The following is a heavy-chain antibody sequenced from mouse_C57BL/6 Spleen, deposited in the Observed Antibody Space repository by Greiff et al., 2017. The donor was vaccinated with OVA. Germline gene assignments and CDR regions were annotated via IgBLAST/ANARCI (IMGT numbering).Heavy chain of an antibody. CDR2: IDPENGDT. CDR3: TRDGYYAMDY. Sequence: VQLQQSGAELVRPGASVKLSCTASGFNIQDDYMHWVKQRPEQGLEWIGWIDPENGDTEYASKFQGKATITADTSSNTAYLQLSSLTSEDTAVYYCTRDGYYAMDYWGQGTSVTVSS. D-gene: IGHD2-3*01. CDR1: GFNIQDDY. V-gene: IGHV14-4*01. J-gene: IGHJ4*01.